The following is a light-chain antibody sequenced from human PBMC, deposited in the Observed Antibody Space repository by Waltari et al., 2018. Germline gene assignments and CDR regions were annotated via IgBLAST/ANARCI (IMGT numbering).Light chain of an antibody. CDR1: QICSNY. J-gene: IGKJ4*01. CDR2: DAS. Sequence: EIVLTQSPATLSLSPGERATLSCRASQICSNYFAWHQPKPGQAPRLLLYDASNRATDIPARFSGSGSGTDFTLTISSLQPEDFAVYYCQQRSTWPLTFGGGTK. V-gene: IGKV3-11*01. CDR3: QQRSTWPLT.